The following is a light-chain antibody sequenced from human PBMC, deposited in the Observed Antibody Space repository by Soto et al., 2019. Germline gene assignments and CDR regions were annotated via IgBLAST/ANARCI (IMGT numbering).Light chain of an antibody. V-gene: IGKV3-11*01. CDR3: QQRSNWPIT. J-gene: IGKJ5*01. CDR2: DAS. Sequence: EIGFTQSPATLSLSPGERATLSCRASQSVSSYFAWYQQKPGQAPRLLIYDASNRATGIPARFSGSGSGTDFTLTISSLEPEDFAVYYCQQRSNWPITFGHGTRLENK. CDR1: QSVSSY.